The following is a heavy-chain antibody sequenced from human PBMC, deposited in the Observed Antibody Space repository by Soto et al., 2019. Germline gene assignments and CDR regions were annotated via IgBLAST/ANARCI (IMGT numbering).Heavy chain of an antibody. Sequence: PSETLSLTCTVSGGSISSYYWSWIRQPPGKGLEWIGYIYYSGSTNYNPSLKSRVTISVDTSKNQFSLKLSSVTAADTAVYYCARDNYDFWSGYPNWFDPWGQGTLVTVSS. D-gene: IGHD3-3*01. CDR1: GGSISSYY. CDR3: ARDNYDFWSGYPNWFDP. CDR2: IYYSGST. V-gene: IGHV4-59*01. J-gene: IGHJ5*02.